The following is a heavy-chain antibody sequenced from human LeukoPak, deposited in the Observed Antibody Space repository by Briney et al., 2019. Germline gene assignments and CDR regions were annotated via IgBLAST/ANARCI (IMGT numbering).Heavy chain of an antibody. CDR3: ARRSLVRTVGYYYGMDV. CDR2: LYYSGST. D-gene: IGHD1-26*01. V-gene: IGHV4-59*08. J-gene: IGHJ6*02. CDR1: GGSISSDY. Sequence: PSETLSLTCTVSGGSISSDYWSWIRQPPGKGLEWIGYLYYSGSTNYNPSLKSRATISVDTSKKQFSLKLSSVTAADTAVYYCARRSLVRTVGYYYGMDVWGQGTTVTVSS.